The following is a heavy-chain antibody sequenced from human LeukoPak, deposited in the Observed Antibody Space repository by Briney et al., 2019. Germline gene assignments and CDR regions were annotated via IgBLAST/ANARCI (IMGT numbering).Heavy chain of an antibody. Sequence: SETLSLTCTVSGGSISSYYWSWIRQPAGKGLEWIGRIYPSGSTNYNPSLKSRVTMSVHTSKNQFSLKLSSVTAADTAVYYCARDLNRRGRIMITFGESGGYWGQGTLVTVSS. D-gene: IGHD3-16*01. CDR2: IYPSGST. CDR1: GGSISSYY. J-gene: IGHJ4*02. V-gene: IGHV4-4*07. CDR3: ARDLNRRGRIMITFGESGGY.